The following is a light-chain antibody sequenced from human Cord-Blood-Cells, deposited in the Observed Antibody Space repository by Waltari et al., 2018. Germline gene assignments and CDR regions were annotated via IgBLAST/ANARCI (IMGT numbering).Light chain of an antibody. CDR1: SSDVGGYNY. Sequence: QSALTQPASVSGSPGQSITLSCTGTSSDVGGYNYVSWYQQHPGKAPKLMIYEVSNRPSGVSNRFSGSKSGNMASLTISGLQAEDEADYYCSSYTSSSTWVFGGGTKLTVL. J-gene: IGLJ3*02. CDR3: SSYTSSSTWV. V-gene: IGLV2-14*01. CDR2: EVS.